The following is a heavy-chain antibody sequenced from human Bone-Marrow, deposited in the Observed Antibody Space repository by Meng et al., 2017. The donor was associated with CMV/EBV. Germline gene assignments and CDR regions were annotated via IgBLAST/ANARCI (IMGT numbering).Heavy chain of an antibody. D-gene: IGHD3-3*01. CDR3: AKQGDDFWSGPRDY. J-gene: IGHJ4*02. V-gene: IGHV3-23*01. CDR1: GFTFSSYA. Sequence: GESLKISCAASGFTFSSYAMSWVRQAPGKGLEWVSAISGSGGSTYYADSVKGRFTISRDNSKNTLYLQMNSLRAEDTAVYYCAKQGDDFWSGPRDYWGQGPRVTVSS. CDR2: ISGSGGST.